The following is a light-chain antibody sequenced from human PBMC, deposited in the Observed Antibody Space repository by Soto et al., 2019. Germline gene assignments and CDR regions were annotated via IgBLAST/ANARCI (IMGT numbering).Light chain of an antibody. CDR1: QGISNS. CDR3: HQYNNDPFT. V-gene: IGKV1-33*01. J-gene: IGKJ3*01. Sequence: DIQMTQSPSSLSASVGDTITITCRASQGISNSLNWYQLRPGEAPKLLIYDASNLAPGVPSRFSGIGSGTHFTFTVSSLQTEDIATYYCHQYNNDPFTFGPGTKVDLK. CDR2: DAS.